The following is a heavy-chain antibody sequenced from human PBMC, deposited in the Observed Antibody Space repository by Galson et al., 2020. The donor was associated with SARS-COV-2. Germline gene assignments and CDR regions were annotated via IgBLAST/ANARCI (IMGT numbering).Heavy chain of an antibody. CDR2: IKSKTDGGTT. J-gene: IGHJ6*02. CDR3: TTGNDFWSGPPYDGMDV. V-gene: IGHV3-15*01. D-gene: IGHD3-3*01. CDR1: GFTFSNAW. Sequence: GGSLRLSCAASGFTFSNAWMSWVRQAPGKGLEWVGRIKSKTDGGTTDYAAPVKGRFTISRDDSKNTLYLQMNSLKTEDTAVYYCTTGNDFWSGPPYDGMDVCGQGTTVTVSS.